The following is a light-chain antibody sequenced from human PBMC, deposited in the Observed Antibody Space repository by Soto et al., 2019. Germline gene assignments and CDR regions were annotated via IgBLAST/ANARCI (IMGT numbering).Light chain of an antibody. Sequence: QSVLTQPPSVSGAPGQRVTISCTGNSSNIGAGYDVHWYQQLPGTPPKLLIYGNNIRPSGVPVRFSGSRSGPSASLAITGLQAEDEVDYYCQSYDSSLRGVVFGGGTQVTVL. CDR3: QSYDSSLRGVV. CDR1: SSNIGAGYD. CDR2: GNN. J-gene: IGLJ2*01. V-gene: IGLV1-40*01.